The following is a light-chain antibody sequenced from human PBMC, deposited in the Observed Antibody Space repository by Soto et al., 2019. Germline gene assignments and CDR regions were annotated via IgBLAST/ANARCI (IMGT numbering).Light chain of an antibody. CDR2: GNT. CDR3: LSFDSSLSVV. Sequence: QSVLTQPPSVSGAPGQRVTISCTGSSSNIGAGYDVHWYQQLPGRAPKLLIYGNTNRPSGVPDRFSGSKSGTSASLDITGLQAEDEADYYCLSFDSSLSVVFGGGTQLTVL. CDR1: SSNIGAGYD. V-gene: IGLV1-40*01. J-gene: IGLJ2*01.